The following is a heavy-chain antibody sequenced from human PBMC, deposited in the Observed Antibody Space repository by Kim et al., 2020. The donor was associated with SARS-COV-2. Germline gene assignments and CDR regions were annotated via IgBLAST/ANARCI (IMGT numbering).Heavy chain of an antibody. V-gene: IGHV4-59*01. CDR3: ARDRRLRRRASYGSEARDAFDI. CDR2: IYYSGST. J-gene: IGHJ3*02. Sequence: SETLSLTCTVSGGSISSYYWSWIRQPPGKGLEWIGYIYYSGSTNYNPSLKSRVTISVDTSKNQFSLKLSSVTAADTAVYYCARDRRLRRRASYGSEARDAFDIWGQGTMVTVSS. CDR1: GGSISSYY. D-gene: IGHD5-18*01.